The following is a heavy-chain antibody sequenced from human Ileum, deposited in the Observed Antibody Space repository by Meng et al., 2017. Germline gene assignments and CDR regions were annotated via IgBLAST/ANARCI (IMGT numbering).Heavy chain of an antibody. CDR3: ARGGHDSSGYYSFDY. Sequence: VSLQPWGAGLLKPSETLSLTCAVYGGSFSGYYWSWIRQPPGKGLEWIGEINHSGSTNFNPSLKSRVTISVDTSKNQFSLKLSSVTAADTAVYYCARGGHDSSGYYSFDYWGQGTLVTVSS. CDR1: GGSFSGYY. J-gene: IGHJ4*02. D-gene: IGHD3-22*01. CDR2: INHSGST. V-gene: IGHV4-34*01.